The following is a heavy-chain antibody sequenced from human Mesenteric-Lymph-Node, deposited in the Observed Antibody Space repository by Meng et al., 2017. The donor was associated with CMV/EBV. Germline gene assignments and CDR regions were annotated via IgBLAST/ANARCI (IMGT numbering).Heavy chain of an antibody. J-gene: IGHJ4*02. CDR1: GFTFSSYS. V-gene: IGHV3-21*01. D-gene: IGHD6-19*01. Sequence: GGSLRLSCAASGFTFSSYSMNWVRQAPGKGLEWVSSISSSGSYIYYADSVKGRFTISRDYAKNSLYLQMNSLRVEDSAVYYCARWYNSGWSLDYWGQGTLVTVSS. CDR3: ARWYNSGWSLDY. CDR2: ISSSGSYI.